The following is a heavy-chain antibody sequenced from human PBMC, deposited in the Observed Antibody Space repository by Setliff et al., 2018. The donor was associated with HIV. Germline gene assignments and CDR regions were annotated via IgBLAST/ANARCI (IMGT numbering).Heavy chain of an antibody. J-gene: IGHJ3*02. D-gene: IGHD3-10*01. CDR1: GFTFSSYA. V-gene: IGHV3-23*01. CDR3: AKDSEPEYYGASASGEAFDI. Sequence: GSLRLSCAASGFTFSSYAMSWVRQAPGKGLEWVSSISGSGGSTYYADSVKGRFIISRDNSKNTVYLHMNSLRAEDTAVYYCAKDSEPEYYGASASGEAFDIWGQGTRVTVSS. CDR2: ISGSGGST.